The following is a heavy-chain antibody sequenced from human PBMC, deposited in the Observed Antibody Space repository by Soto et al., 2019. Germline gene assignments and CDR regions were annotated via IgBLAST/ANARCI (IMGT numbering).Heavy chain of an antibody. J-gene: IGHJ4*02. D-gene: IGHD1-1*01. CDR2: INHSGST. CDR3: ARYTITSTGTPLH. V-gene: IGHV4-34*01. Sequence: SETLSLTCAVYGESFSGYYWSWIRQPPGKGLEWIGNINHSGSTNYNPSLKSRVTISVDTSKNQFSLKLSSVTAADTAVYYCARYTITSTGTPLHWGQGTLVTVSS. CDR1: GESFSGYY.